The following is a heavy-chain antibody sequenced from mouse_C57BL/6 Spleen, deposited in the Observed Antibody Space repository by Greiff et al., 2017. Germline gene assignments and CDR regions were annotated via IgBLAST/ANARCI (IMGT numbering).Heavy chain of an antibody. J-gene: IGHJ2*01. D-gene: IGHD1-2*01. CDR2: IRLKSDNYAT. CDR1: GFTFTNYW. Sequence: DVMLVESGGGLVQPGGSVKLSCVASGFTFTNYWMNCVRQSPEKGLEWVSQIRLKSDNYATHYEESVKGRFTISRDDSKSSVYLQMNNLRAEDTGIYYCADVGSFDYWGQGTTLKVSS. V-gene: IGHV6-3*01. CDR3: ADVGSFDY.